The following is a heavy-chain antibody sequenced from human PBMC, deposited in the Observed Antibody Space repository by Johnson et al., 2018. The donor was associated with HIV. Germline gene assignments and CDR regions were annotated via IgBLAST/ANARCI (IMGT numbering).Heavy chain of an antibody. CDR3: ARDLVEYSSSSYAFDI. CDR1: GFTFSSYA. Sequence: VQLVESGGGLVQPGGSLRLSCAASGFTFSSYAMSWVRQAPGKGLEWVSAISGSGGSTYYADSVKGRFTISRDNSKNTLYLQMNSLRAEDTAVYYCARDLVEYSSSSYAFDIWGQGTMVTVSS. D-gene: IGHD6-6*01. CDR2: ISGSGGST. J-gene: IGHJ3*02. V-gene: IGHV3-23*04.